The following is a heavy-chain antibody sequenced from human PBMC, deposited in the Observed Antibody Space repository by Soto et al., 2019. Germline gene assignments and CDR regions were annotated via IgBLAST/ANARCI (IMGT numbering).Heavy chain of an antibody. CDR1: GLTFSNYA. V-gene: IGHV3-23*01. J-gene: IGHJ4*02. Sequence: GGSLRVSCATSGLTFSNYAMSWVHQAPGGGLEWVSSMSGSISTTYYADSVKGRFTISRDRSKNTLYLQMSSLRAEDTALYYCAKNQERELPRVIDFWGQGTLVTVSS. D-gene: IGHD1-7*01. CDR2: MSGSISTT. CDR3: AKNQERELPRVIDF.